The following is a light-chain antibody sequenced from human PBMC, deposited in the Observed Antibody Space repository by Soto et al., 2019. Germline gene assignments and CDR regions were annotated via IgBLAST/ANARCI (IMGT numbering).Light chain of an antibody. J-gene: IGKJ3*01. V-gene: IGKV3-20*01. CDR2: GAS. CDR1: QSVSSSY. CDR3: QQYGSSPPFT. Sequence: EIVLTQSPGTLSLSPGERATLSCRASQSVSSSYLAWYQQKPGQAPRLLIYGASSRATGIPDRFSGSGSGTDFTLTISRLEPEEFAGYYCQQYGSSPPFTFGPGTKVDIK.